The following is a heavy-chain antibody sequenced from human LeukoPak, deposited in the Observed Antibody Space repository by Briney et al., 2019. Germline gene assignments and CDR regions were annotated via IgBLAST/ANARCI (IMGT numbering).Heavy chain of an antibody. D-gene: IGHD3-10*01. CDR1: GYTFTGYY. J-gene: IGHJ4*02. Sequence: ASVKVSCKASGYTFTGYYMHWVRQAPGQGLEWMGWINPNSGGTNYAQKFQGRVTMTRDTSISTPYMELSRLRSDDTAVYYCARVFYGSGSYLDYWGQGTLVTVSS. V-gene: IGHV1-2*02. CDR2: INPNSGGT. CDR3: ARVFYGSGSYLDY.